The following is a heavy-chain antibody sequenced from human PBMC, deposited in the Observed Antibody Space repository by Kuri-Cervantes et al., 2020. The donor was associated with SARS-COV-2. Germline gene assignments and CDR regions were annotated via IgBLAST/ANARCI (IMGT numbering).Heavy chain of an antibody. D-gene: IGHD6-19*01. V-gene: IGHV3-64*04. CDR1: GFTFSSYA. J-gene: IGHJ4*02. Sequence: GESLKISCSASGFTFSSYAMHWVRQAPGKGLEYVSAISSNGGSTYYADSVKGRFTISRDNAKNSLYLQMNSLRAEDTAVYYCARGISIAVAGWYFDYWGQGTLVTVSS. CDR3: ARGISIAVAGWYFDY. CDR2: ISSNGGST.